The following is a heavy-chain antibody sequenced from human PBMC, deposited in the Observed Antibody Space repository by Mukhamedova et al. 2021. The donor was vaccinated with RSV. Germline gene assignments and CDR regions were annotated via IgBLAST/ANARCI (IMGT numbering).Heavy chain of an antibody. CDR3: ARDDGSYSPFDY. D-gene: IGHD1-26*01. CDR2: ISSSSYI. Sequence: GKGLEWVSSISSSSYIYYADSVKGRFTISRDNAKNSLYLQMNSLRAEDTAVYYCARDDGSYSPFDYWGQGTLVTVSS. V-gene: IGHV3-69-1*01. J-gene: IGHJ4*02.